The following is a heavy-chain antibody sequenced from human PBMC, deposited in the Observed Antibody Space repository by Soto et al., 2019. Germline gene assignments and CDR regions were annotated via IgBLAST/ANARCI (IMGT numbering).Heavy chain of an antibody. D-gene: IGHD3-16*02. CDR3: ARHGGYPPYYYYGTDV. CDR2: INHVGGT. V-gene: IGHV4-34*01. CDR1: GGFLSESY. J-gene: IGHJ6*02. Sequence: SETLSLTCAVYGGFLSESYWTWIRQPPGKGRKWIGEINHVGGTNYNPSLKSRVTMSVDTSQNQFSLRLSSVTAADTAVYFCARHGGYPPYYYYGTDVWGQGTTVTVSS.